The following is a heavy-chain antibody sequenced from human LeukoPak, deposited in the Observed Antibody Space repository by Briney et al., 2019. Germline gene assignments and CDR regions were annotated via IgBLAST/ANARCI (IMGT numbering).Heavy chain of an antibody. D-gene: IGHD6-13*01. CDR2: MIPIFGTA. CDR3: ARGEDEEQQLSPFDY. J-gene: IGHJ4*02. CDR1: GGTFSSYA. Sequence: SVKVSCKASGGTFSSYAISWVRQAPGQGLEWMGGMIPIFGTANYAQKFQGRVTITADESTSTAYMELSSLRSEDTDVYYCARGEDEEQQLSPFDYWGQGTLVTVSS. V-gene: IGHV1-69*13.